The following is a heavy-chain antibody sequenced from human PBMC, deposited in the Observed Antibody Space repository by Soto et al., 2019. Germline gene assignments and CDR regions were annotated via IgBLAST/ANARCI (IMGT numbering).Heavy chain of an antibody. J-gene: IGHJ4*02. CDR3: ARDYSGYDYDY. CDR2: ISAYNGNT. D-gene: IGHD5-12*01. Sequence: ASVKVSCKAAGYTFTRYGISWVRQAPGQGLEWMGWISAYNGNTNYAQKLQGRVTMTTDTSTSTAYMELRSLRSDDTAVYYCARDYSGYDYDYWGQGTLVTVSS. V-gene: IGHV1-18*01. CDR1: GYTFTRYG.